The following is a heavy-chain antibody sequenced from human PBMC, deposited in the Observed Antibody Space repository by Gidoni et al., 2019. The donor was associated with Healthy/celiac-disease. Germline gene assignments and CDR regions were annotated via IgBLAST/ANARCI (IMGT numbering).Heavy chain of an antibody. CDR1: GFTFSSYS. D-gene: IGHD3-22*01. J-gene: IGHJ3*02. V-gene: IGHV3-21*01. Sequence: EVQLVESGGGLVKPGGSLRLSCAASGFTFSSYSMHWVRQAPGKGLECVSSISSSSSYIYYADSVKGRFTISRDNAKNSLYLQMNSLRAEDTAVYYCARDGIYDSSGYYLGPNDAFDIWGQGTMVTVSS. CDR3: ARDGIYDSSGYYLGPNDAFDI. CDR2: ISSSSSYI.